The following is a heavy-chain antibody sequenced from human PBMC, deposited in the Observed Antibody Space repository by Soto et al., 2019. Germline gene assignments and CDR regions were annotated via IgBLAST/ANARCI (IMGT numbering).Heavy chain of an antibody. V-gene: IGHV4-59*01. J-gene: IGHJ4*02. D-gene: IGHD3-22*01. CDR3: AREDRSGYKFFAD. CDR1: GGSISGDS. CDR2: VFYSGST. Sequence: SETLSLTCTVSGGSISGDSWIWIRQSPGKGLEWIGYVFYSGSTSYNPSLRSRLTISVDTSKNQFSLRLTSVTAADTAVYYCAREDRSGYKFFADWVQGTLVTVSS.